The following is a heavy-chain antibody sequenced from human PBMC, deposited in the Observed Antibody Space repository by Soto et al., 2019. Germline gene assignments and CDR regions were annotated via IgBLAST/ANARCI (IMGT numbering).Heavy chain of an antibody. Sequence: QVQLVQSGAEVKKPGSSVKVSCKASGGTFSSYAISWVRQAPGQGLEWMGGIIPIFGTANYAQKFQGRVTITADESTSPVYMELSSLRSDDTAVYYCARDPVPYYDFLSGFYTLEHWGQGTLVTVSS. CDR2: IIPIFGTA. CDR1: GGTFSSYA. J-gene: IGHJ5*02. V-gene: IGHV1-69*12. D-gene: IGHD3-9*01. CDR3: ARDPVPYYDFLSGFYTLEH.